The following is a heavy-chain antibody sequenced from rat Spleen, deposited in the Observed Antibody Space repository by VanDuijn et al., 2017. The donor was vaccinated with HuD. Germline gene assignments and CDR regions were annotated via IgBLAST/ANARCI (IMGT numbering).Heavy chain of an antibody. CDR2: ISTGGGNT. CDR3: ARENYYSGEY. V-gene: IGHV5-25*01. Sequence: EVQLVESGGGLVQPGRSMKLSCAASGFTFSNSYMAWVRQAPTKGLEWVASISTGGGNTYYRDSVKGRFSISRDDAQNTLYLQMNSLRSEDTATYYCARENYYSGEYWGQGVMVTVSS. J-gene: IGHJ2*01. CDR1: GFTFSNSY. D-gene: IGHD1-1*01.